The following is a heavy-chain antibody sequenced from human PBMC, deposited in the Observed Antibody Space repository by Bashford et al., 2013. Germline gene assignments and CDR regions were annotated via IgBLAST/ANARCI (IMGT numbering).Heavy chain of an antibody. CDR1: GGSITSDNSY. J-gene: IGHJ5*02. CDR3: AAYSGYDWRGAFFDP. Sequence: SETLSLTCIVSGGSITSDNSYWSWIRQHPEKGLEWIGFIFYSGRTWYNPSFQSRLTISIDTSKNQFSLRLYSVTAADTAMYYCAAYSGYDWRGAFFDPWGQGTLVTVSS. D-gene: IGHD5-12*01. V-gene: IGHV4-31*03. CDR2: IFYSGRT.